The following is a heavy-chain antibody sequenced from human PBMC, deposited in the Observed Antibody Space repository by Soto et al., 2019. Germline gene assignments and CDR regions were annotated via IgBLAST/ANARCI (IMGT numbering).Heavy chain of an antibody. J-gene: IGHJ4*02. CDR3: ASNFITIFGVVINPFDY. Sequence: EVQLLESGGGLVQPGGSLRLSCAASGFTFSSYAMSWVRQAPVKGLEWVSAISGSGGSTYYADSVKGRFTISRDNSKNTLYLKMNSLRAEDTAVYYCASNFITIFGVVINPFDYCGQGTLVTVS. CDR2: ISGSGGST. V-gene: IGHV3-23*01. CDR1: GFTFSSYA. D-gene: IGHD3-3*01.